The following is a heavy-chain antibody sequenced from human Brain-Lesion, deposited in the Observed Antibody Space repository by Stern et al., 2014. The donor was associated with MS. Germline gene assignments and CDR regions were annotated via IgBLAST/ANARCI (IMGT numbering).Heavy chain of an antibody. CDR2: ISTSGRT. Sequence: QVQLQESGPGLVKPSQTLSLTCTVSGASISSGTYFWTWIRQPAGKGMEWIGRISTSGRTPYNPSLKSRVTIPLATSKKDFPLKLSSVTAADTAVYYCARAYYYDTSGDSDAFNIWGQGTQVTVSS. CDR3: ARAYYYDTSGDSDAFNI. CDR1: GASISSGTYF. D-gene: IGHD3-22*01. V-gene: IGHV4-61*02. J-gene: IGHJ3*02.